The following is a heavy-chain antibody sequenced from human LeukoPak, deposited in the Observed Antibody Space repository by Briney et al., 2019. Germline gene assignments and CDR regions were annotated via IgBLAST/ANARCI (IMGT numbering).Heavy chain of an antibody. J-gene: IGHJ4*02. CDR2: IGHTSGA. V-gene: IGHV3-23*01. CDR3: ADFGSGSYILNY. CDR1: GFTFSRYA. Sequence: GGSLTLSCAASGFTFSRYAMCWVRQAPGKGPEWVATIGHTSGAWYADSAMGRFTISRDNSKSMLYLHMNSLSGEDTALYYCADFGSGSYILNYWGQGSLVTVSS. D-gene: IGHD3-10*01.